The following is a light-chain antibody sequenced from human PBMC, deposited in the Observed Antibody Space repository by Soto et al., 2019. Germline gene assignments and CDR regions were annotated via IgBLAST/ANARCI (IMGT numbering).Light chain of an antibody. CDR3: QQYNSYSWT. CDR2: AAS. Sequence: IQVTQSPSSLSASVGDRVTITCRTSQGIRSALGWYQQKPGKVPKLLIYAASTLQSGVPSRFSGSGSGTEFTLTISSLQPDDFAAYYCQQYNSYSWTFGQGTKVDIK. J-gene: IGKJ1*01. CDR1: QGIRSA. V-gene: IGKV1-17*01.